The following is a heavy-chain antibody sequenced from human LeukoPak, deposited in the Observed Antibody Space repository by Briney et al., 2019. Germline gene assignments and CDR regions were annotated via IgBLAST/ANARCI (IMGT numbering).Heavy chain of an antibody. V-gene: IGHV4-59*01. Sequence: PSETLSLTCTVPGGSISSYYWSWSRQPPGKGLEGIGYIYNSGSTNYNPSLKSRVTISVDTSKNQFSLKLRSVTAADTAVYYCARRRYSSSWFNDAFDIWGQGTMVTVSS. D-gene: IGHD6-13*01. CDR3: ARRRYSSSWFNDAFDI. J-gene: IGHJ3*02. CDR2: IYNSGST. CDR1: GGSISSYY.